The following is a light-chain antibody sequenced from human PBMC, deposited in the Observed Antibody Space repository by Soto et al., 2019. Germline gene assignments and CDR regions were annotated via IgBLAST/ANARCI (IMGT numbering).Light chain of an antibody. CDR2: EVG. J-gene: IGLJ1*01. V-gene: IGLV2-14*01. CDR3: SSYSGSSTSPYV. Sequence: QSALTQPASVSGSPGQSITISCTGTRSDVGGHNYVSWYQQHPGKAPKLMFYEVGNRPSGVAARFSASKSGNTASLAISGLRAEAEADYYCSSYSGSSTSPYVFGAGTKLTVL. CDR1: RSDVGGHNY.